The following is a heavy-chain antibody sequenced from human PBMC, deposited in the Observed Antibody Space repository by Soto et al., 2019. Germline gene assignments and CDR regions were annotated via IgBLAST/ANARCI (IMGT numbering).Heavy chain of an antibody. CDR1: GFTFDDYA. J-gene: IGHJ4*02. D-gene: IGHD2-15*01. CDR2: ISWNSNII. V-gene: IGHV3-9*01. Sequence: EVQLVESGGGLVQPGRSLRLSCAASGFTFDDYAMHWVRRVPGKGLEWVSSISWNSNIIGYADSVKGRFTISRDNDKNSLYVQMNSLRPEDTALYYCAKGGPDGFCSGGRCYFDYWGQGTLVTVSS. CDR3: AKGGPDGFCSGGRCYFDY.